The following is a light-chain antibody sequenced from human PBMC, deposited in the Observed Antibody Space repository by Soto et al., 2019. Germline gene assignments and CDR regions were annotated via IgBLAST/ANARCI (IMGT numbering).Light chain of an antibody. V-gene: IGLV2-14*01. CDR1: SRDVGGYNY. CDR2: EVS. Sequence: QSALTQPASVSGSPGQSITISCTGTSRDVGGYNYVSWYQQHPGKAPKLMIYEVSNRPSGVSNRFSGSQSGNTASLTISGLQAEDEADYYCSSYTSSSTYVFGTGTKLTVL. CDR3: SSYTSSSTYV. J-gene: IGLJ1*01.